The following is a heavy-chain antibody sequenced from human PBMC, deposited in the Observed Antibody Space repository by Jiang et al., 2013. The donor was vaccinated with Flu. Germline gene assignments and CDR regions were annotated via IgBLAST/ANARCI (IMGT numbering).Heavy chain of an antibody. CDR1: GYSFTSYW. CDR2: IYPGDSDT. D-gene: IGHD4-17*01. CDR3: ARHRGDGDYGYYYYGMDV. V-gene: IGHV5-51*01. J-gene: IGHJ6*02. Sequence: VQLVESGAEVKKPGESLKISCKGSGYSFTSYWIGWVRQMPGKGLEWMGIIYPGDSDTRYSPSFQGQVTISADKSISTAYLQWSSLKASDTAMYYCARHRGDGDYGYYYYGMDVWGQGTTVTVSS.